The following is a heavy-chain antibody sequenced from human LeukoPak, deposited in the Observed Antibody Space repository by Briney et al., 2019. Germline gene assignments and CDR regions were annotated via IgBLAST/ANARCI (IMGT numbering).Heavy chain of an antibody. CDR1: GFTFSSYA. CDR3: AREARGGDA. V-gene: IGHV3-7*01. CDR2: IKQDGSEK. D-gene: IGHD3-16*01. Sequence: GGSLRLSCAASGFTFSSYAMSWVRQAPGKGLEYVAYIKQDGSEKNYVDSVKGRFTISRDNAKNSLYLQMNSLRVEDTAVYYCAREARGGDARGQGTLVTVSS. J-gene: IGHJ4*02.